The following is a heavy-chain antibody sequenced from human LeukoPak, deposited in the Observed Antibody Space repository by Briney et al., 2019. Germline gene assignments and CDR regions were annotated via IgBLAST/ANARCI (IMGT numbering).Heavy chain of an antibody. J-gene: IGHJ4*02. CDR1: GYSFTSYW. V-gene: IGHV5-51*01. Sequence: GESLKISCKGSGYSFTSYWIGWARQMPGKGLEWMGIIYPGDSDTRYSPSFQGQVTISADKSISTAYLQWSSLKASDTAMYYCARAPYYDYVWGSYRYHFDYWGQGTLVTVSS. D-gene: IGHD3-16*02. CDR3: ARAPYYDYVWGSYRYHFDY. CDR2: IYPGDSDT.